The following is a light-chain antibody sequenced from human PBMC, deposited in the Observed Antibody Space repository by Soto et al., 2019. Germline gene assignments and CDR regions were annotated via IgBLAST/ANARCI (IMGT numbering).Light chain of an antibody. V-gene: IGLV2-23*01. CDR2: EGS. Sequence: QSALTQPASVSGSPGQSITISCTGTSSDVGSYNLVSWYQQHPGKATKLMIYEGSKRPSGLSNRFSGSKSGNTGFLTISGLQAEDEADYYCCSDAGSSTLVFGGGTQLTVL. J-gene: IGLJ2*01. CDR3: CSDAGSSTLV. CDR1: SSDVGSYNL.